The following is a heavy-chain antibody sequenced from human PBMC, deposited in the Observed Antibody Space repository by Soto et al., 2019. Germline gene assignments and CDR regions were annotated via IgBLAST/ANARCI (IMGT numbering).Heavy chain of an antibody. Sequence: PSETLSLTCVVSGGYISSGCDFWSWIRQPPGKGLEWIGYIYHSGSTYYNPSLKSRVTISVDRSKNQFSLKLSSVTAADTAVYYCARQPYQNDAFDIWGQGTMVTVSS. J-gene: IGHJ3*02. V-gene: IGHV4-30-2*01. D-gene: IGHD2-2*01. CDR3: ARQPYQNDAFDI. CDR1: GGYISSGCDF. CDR2: IYHSGST.